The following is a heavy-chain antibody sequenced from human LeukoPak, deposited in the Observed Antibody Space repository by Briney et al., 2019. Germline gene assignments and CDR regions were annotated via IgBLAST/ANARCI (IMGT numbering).Heavy chain of an antibody. V-gene: IGHV3-23*01. CDR2: ITTSDGNT. D-gene: IGHD2-2*01. Sequence: GGSLRLSCAASGFTFSSYTMSWVRQAPGKGLEWVSTITTSDGNTYYADSVKGRFTVSRDNSKNTLYLQMNSLRAEDTAVYYCAKAPLVVPAANLDYWGQGTLVTVSS. J-gene: IGHJ4*02. CDR1: GFTFSSYT. CDR3: AKAPLVVPAANLDY.